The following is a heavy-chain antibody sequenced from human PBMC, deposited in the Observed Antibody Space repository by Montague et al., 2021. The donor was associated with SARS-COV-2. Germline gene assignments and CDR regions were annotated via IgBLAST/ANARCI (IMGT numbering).Heavy chain of an antibody. J-gene: IGHJ5*01. D-gene: IGHD2-21*01. V-gene: IGHV4-38-2*02. CDR3: ARAYCGGDCNYLYIWFDS. CDR2: IYHGGFT. Sequence: SETLSLTCSVSGYSISSGYFWGWIRQPPGKGLERIGAIYHGGFTHYNPSLKSRLTMSLDTSKNQFSLRLSSVTAADTAIYYCARAYCGGDCNYLYIWFDSWGQGALVTVSS. CDR1: GYSISSGYF.